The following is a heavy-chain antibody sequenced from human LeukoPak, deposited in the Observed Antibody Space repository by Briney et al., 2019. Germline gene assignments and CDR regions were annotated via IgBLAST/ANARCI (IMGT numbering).Heavy chain of an antibody. D-gene: IGHD2-15*01. J-gene: IGHJ6*02. V-gene: IGHV1-2*06. CDR1: GYTFTGYY. CDR3: ARGLHCSGGSCVAMDV. CDR2: INPNSGGT. Sequence: ASVKVSCKASGYTFTGYYMHWVRQAPGQGLEWMGRINPNSGGTNYAQKFQGRVTMTRDTSISTAYMELSRLRSDDTAVYYCARGLHCSGGSCVAMDVWGQGTTVTVSS.